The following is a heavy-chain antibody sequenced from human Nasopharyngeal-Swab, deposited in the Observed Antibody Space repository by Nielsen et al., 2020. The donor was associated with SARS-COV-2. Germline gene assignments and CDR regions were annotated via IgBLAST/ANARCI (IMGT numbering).Heavy chain of an antibody. CDR3: VRQNHLTGNFDY. V-gene: IGHV1-46*01. D-gene: IGHD1-14*01. CDR2: INPSGGST. Sequence: WVRQAPGQGLEWMGIINPSGGSTSYAQKFQGRVTMTRDTSTSTVYMELSSLRSEDTAVYYCVRQNHLTGNFDYWGQGTLVTVSS. J-gene: IGHJ4*02.